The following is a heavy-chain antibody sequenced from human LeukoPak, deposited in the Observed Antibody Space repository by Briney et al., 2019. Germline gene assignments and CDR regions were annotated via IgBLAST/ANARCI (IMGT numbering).Heavy chain of an antibody. CDR3: AKALDRDIVGATTTFDY. D-gene: IGHD1-26*01. CDR2: ISYDGSNK. CDR1: GFTFSSYA. Sequence: GGSLRLSCAASGFTFSSYAMHWVRQAPGKGLEWVAVISYDGSNKYYADSVKGRFTISRDNSKNTLYLQMNSLRAEDTAVYYCAKALDRDIVGATTTFDYWGQGTLVTVSS. V-gene: IGHV3-30-3*01. J-gene: IGHJ4*02.